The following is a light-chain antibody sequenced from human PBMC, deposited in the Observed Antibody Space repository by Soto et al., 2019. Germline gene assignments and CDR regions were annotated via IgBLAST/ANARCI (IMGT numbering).Light chain of an antibody. CDR1: QGISSF. J-gene: IGKJ4*01. CDR2: EAS. Sequence: DIHLTQSPSFLSASVGDRVTISCRATQGISSFLAWNQQKPGKAPKLLIYEASTLQSGVPSRFSGSGSGTEFTLTISSMQPEDFATYYCQQLNSYPLTFGGGTKVEI. CDR3: QQLNSYPLT. V-gene: IGKV1-9*01.